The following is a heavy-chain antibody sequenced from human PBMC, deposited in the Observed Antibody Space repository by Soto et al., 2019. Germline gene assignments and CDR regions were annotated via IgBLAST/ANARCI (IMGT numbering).Heavy chain of an antibody. CDR3: AKGKVVTVEKGYFDY. Sequence: QVQLVESGGGVVQPGRSLRLSCAASGFTFSSYGMHWVRQAPGKGLEWVAVISYDGSNKYYADSVKGRFTISRDNSKNTLYLQMNSLRAEDTAVYYCAKGKVVTVEKGYFDYWGQGTLVTVSS. CDR1: GFTFSSYG. J-gene: IGHJ4*02. CDR2: ISYDGSNK. D-gene: IGHD2-2*01. V-gene: IGHV3-30*18.